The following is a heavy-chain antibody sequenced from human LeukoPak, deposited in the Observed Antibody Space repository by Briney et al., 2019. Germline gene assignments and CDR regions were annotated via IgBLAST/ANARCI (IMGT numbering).Heavy chain of an antibody. J-gene: IGHJ4*02. CDR1: GFTFSSYE. V-gene: IGHV3-48*03. CDR2: ISNSGSTK. CDR3: AAVIDY. Sequence: PGGSLRLSCAASGFTFSSYETNWIRQAPGKGLEWISYISNSGSTKYYADSVKGRFTISRDNAKNSVFLQMNSLRAEDTAVYYCAAVIDYWGQGTLVTVSS.